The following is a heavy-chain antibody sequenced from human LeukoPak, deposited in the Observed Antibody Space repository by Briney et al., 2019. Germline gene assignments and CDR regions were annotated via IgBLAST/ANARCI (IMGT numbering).Heavy chain of an antibody. D-gene: IGHD2-15*01. CDR1: GGSISIYY. J-gene: IGHJ6*02. Sequence: SETLSLTCTVSGGSISIYYWSWIRQPPGKGLEWIGYIYYSGGTNYNPSLKSRVTISVDTSQNQFSLKLSSVTAADTAVYYCARLVVVAATPSDYYCYGMDVWGQGTTVTVSS. CDR3: ARLVVVAATPSDYYCYGMDV. V-gene: IGHV4-59*08. CDR2: IYYSGGT.